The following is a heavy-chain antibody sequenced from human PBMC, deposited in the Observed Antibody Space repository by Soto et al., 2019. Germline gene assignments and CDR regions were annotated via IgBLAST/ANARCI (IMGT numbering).Heavy chain of an antibody. Sequence: QVQLQESGPGLVKPSETLSLTCTVSGGSISSYYWSWIRQPPGKGLDWIGYIYYSGSTNYNPSLKSRVTVSVDTSKNQFSLKLSSVTAADTAVYYCARERGTVGDFDYWGQGTLVTVSS. CDR3: ARERGTVGDFDY. D-gene: IGHD3-16*01. J-gene: IGHJ4*02. CDR1: GGSISSYY. V-gene: IGHV4-59*01. CDR2: IYYSGST.